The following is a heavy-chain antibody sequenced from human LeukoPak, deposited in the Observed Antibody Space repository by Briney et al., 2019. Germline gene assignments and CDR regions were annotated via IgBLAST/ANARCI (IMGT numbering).Heavy chain of an antibody. Sequence: GGSLRLSCAASGFAFSNYAMSWVRQAPGKGLEWVSSINGRGGSTYYADSVKGRFTISRDNSKNTLYLQMNSLRAEDTAVYYCAREETPNAFDIWGQGTMVTVSS. V-gene: IGHV3-23*01. D-gene: IGHD4-23*01. CDR1: GFAFSNYA. CDR3: AREETPNAFDI. J-gene: IGHJ3*02. CDR2: INGRGGST.